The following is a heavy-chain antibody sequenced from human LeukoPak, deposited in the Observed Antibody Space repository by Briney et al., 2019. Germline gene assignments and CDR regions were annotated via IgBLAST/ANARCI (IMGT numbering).Heavy chain of an antibody. CDR1: GFTFSNYA. D-gene: IGHD2-15*01. Sequence: GSLRLSCAPSGFTFSNYAMKSVRQAPGKGLEWVSGISGSGGSTYYADSVKGRFTISRDNSKKTLYLQMNSLRAEDTAVYCSAKGPVVTFDIWGQGTMVTVSS. V-gene: IGHV3-23*01. CDR2: ISGSGGST. CDR3: AKGPVVTFDI. J-gene: IGHJ3*02.